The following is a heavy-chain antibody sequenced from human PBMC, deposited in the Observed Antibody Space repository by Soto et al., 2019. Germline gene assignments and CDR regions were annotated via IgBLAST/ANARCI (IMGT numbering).Heavy chain of an antibody. D-gene: IGHD2-2*01. J-gene: IGHJ4*02. CDR3: AREDSIIIPAVSDF. V-gene: IGHV3-21*01. CDR2: ISKSDYT. Sequence: PGGSLRLSCTVSGFAFNNYGINWVRQAPGKGLEWVSSISKSDYTYYSDSVKGRFTISRDNAKNSVSLQMNTLRVEDTAVYYCAREDSIIIPAVSDFWGQGXLVTVHS. CDR1: GFAFNNYG.